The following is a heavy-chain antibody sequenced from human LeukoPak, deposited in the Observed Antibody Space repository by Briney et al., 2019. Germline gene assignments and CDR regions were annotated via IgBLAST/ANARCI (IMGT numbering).Heavy chain of an antibody. Sequence: ASVKVSCKASGYTFTSYGISWVRQAPGQRLEWMGWISAYNGNTNYAQKLQGRVTMTTDTSTSTAYMELRSLRSDDTAVYYCARDVPYYYGSGSYFYGMDVWGQGTTVTVSS. CDR1: GYTFTSYG. D-gene: IGHD3-10*01. CDR2: ISAYNGNT. V-gene: IGHV1-18*01. CDR3: ARDVPYYYGSGSYFYGMDV. J-gene: IGHJ6*02.